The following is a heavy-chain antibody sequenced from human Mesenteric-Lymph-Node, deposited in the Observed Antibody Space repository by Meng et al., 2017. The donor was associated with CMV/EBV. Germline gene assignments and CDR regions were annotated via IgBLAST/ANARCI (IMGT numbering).Heavy chain of an antibody. CDR1: GFTFSGYG. J-gene: IGHJ4*02. V-gene: IGHV3-30*02. Sequence: GESLKISCAASGFTFSGYGIHWVRQAPGKGPEWVAFISFDGSDKYYADFVKGRFTISTDNSKNTLYLQMNSLRVEDTAMYYCAKGSDIVVDYWGQGTLVTVSS. D-gene: IGHD2-15*01. CDR3: AKGSDIVVDY. CDR2: ISFDGSDK.